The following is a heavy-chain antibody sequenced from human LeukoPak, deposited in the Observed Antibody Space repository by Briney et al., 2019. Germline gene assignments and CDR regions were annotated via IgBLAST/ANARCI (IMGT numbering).Heavy chain of an antibody. CDR2: MNPNSGNT. V-gene: IGHV1-8*03. J-gene: IGHJ6*03. CDR1: GYTFTSYD. CDR3: ARGHYYYYMDV. Sequence: ASVKVSCKASGYTFTSYDINWVRQATGQGLEWMGWMNPNSGNTGYAQKLQGRVTITRNTSISTAYMELSSLRSEDTAVYYCARGHYYYYMDVWGKGTTVTVSS.